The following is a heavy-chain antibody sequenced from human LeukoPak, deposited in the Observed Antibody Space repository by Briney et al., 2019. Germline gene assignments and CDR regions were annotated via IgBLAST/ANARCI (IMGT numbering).Heavy chain of an antibody. Sequence: GGSLRLSCAASGFTFSSYGMHWVRQAPGKGLEWVAFIRYDGSNKYYADSVKGRFTISRDNSKNTLYLQMNSLRAEDTAVYYCAKGYDFWSGYYPDYWGQGTLVTVSS. J-gene: IGHJ4*02. CDR1: GFTFSSYG. CDR3: AKGYDFWSGYYPDY. D-gene: IGHD3-3*01. CDR2: IRYDGSNK. V-gene: IGHV3-30*02.